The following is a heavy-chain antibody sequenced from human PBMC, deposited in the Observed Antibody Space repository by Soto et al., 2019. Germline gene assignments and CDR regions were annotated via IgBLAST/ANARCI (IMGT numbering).Heavy chain of an antibody. Sequence: EVQLLESGGGLVQPGGSLRLSCAASGFTFSSYAMSWVRQAPGKGLEWVSAIRGSGGTTYYADSVKGRFTFSRDNCKNTLYLQMNSLRAEDTAVYYCAKTANGWFSAFDIWGQGTMVTVSS. J-gene: IGHJ3*02. CDR1: GFTFSSYA. CDR3: AKTANGWFSAFDI. V-gene: IGHV3-23*01. D-gene: IGHD6-19*01. CDR2: IRGSGGTT.